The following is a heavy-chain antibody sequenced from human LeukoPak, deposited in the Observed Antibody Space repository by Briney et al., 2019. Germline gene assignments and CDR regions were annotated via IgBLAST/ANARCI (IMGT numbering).Heavy chain of an antibody. V-gene: IGHV1-69*13. CDR2: IIPIFGTA. J-gene: IGHJ4*02. CDR3: ARGGRYSYGPGDY. D-gene: IGHD5-18*01. Sequence: SVKVSCKASGGTFSSYAISWVRQAPGQGLEWMGGIIPIFGTANYAQKFQGRVTITADESTSTAYMELSSLRSEYTAVYYCARGGRYSYGPGDYWGQGTLVTVSS. CDR1: GGTFSSYA.